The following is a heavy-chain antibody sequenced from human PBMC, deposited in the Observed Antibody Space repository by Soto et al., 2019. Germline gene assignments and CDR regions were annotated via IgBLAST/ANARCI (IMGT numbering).Heavy chain of an antibody. Sequence: PGGSLRLSCAASGFTFSSYAMSWVRQAPGKGLEWVSAISGSGGSTYYADSVKGRFTISRDNSKNTLYLQMNSLRAEDTAVYYCAKRGVLVSLTPELEDPLRIAAAPGTLYYFDYWGQGTLVTVSS. J-gene: IGHJ4*02. CDR3: AKRGVLVSLTPELEDPLRIAAAPGTLYYFDY. CDR2: ISGSGGST. V-gene: IGHV3-23*01. CDR1: GFTFSSYA. D-gene: IGHD6-13*01.